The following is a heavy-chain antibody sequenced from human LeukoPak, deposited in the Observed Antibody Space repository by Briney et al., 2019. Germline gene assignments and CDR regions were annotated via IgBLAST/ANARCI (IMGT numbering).Heavy chain of an antibody. J-gene: IGHJ4*02. Sequence: GGSLRLSCAASGFTFDTSAMNWVRQPPGKGLEWVSCISSGGTIYYADSVKGRFTISRDSAKNSLYLQMNSLRAEDTAVYYCVKADFWSGPVHWGQGSLVTVSS. D-gene: IGHD3-3*01. CDR1: GFTFDTSA. V-gene: IGHV3-48*01. CDR3: VKADFWSGPVH. CDR2: ISSGGTI.